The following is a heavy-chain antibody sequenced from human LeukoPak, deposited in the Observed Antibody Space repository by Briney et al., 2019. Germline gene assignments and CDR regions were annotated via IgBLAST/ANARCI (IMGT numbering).Heavy chain of an antibody. CDR3: ATDGYNSARDN. D-gene: IGHD5-18*01. J-gene: IGHJ4*02. V-gene: IGHV3-7*01. CDR1: GFSFNKYW. Sequence: SGGSLRLSCAASGFSFNKYWMSWVRQAPGKGLEWVANTNPDGSQKYYVDSVRGRFTISRDNAKNLLFLQMSNLRAEDAALYYCATDGYNSARDNWGQETLVTVSS. CDR2: TNPDGSQK.